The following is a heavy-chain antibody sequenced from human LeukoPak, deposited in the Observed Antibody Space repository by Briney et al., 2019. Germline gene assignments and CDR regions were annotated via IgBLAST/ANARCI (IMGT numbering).Heavy chain of an antibody. Sequence: GGSLRLSCAASGFTFSSYWMHWVRQAPGEGLVWVSRINSDGSSTSYADSVRGRFTISRDNAKNTLYLQMNSLRAEDTAVYYCARVYDFWSGYPPYWGQGTLVTVSS. CDR2: INSDGSST. CDR1: GFTFSSYW. D-gene: IGHD3-3*01. CDR3: ARVYDFWSGYPPY. J-gene: IGHJ4*02. V-gene: IGHV3-74*01.